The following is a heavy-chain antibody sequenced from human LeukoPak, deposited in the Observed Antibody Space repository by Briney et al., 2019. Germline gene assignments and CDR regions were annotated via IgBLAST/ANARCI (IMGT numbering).Heavy chain of an antibody. J-gene: IGHJ4*02. Sequence: ASVKVSCKASGYTFTSYGITWVRQAPGQGLEWMGWISAYNGNTNYAQKLQGRVTLTTDTSTSTAYMELRSLRSDDTAVYYCSRGRGLIELWLSGDNWGQGTLVTVSS. D-gene: IGHD5-18*01. CDR3: SRGRGLIELWLSGDN. CDR2: ISAYNGNT. CDR1: GYTFTSYG. V-gene: IGHV1-18*01.